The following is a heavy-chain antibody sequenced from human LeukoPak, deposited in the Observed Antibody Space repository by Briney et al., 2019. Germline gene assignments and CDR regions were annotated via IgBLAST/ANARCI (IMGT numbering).Heavy chain of an antibody. CDR1: GYTFTGYY. CDR2: INPNSGGT. J-gene: IGHJ6*03. D-gene: IGHD3-16*02. V-gene: IGHV1-2*06. Sequence: ASVKVSCKAAGYTFTGYYMHWVRQAAGQELEWWGRINPNSGGTNYAQKFQGRVTMTRDASISTAYMELSRLRSDETTVYYCARDPSYCYGGYYYYIDVWGKGTTVTVSS. CDR3: ARDPSYCYGGYYYYIDV.